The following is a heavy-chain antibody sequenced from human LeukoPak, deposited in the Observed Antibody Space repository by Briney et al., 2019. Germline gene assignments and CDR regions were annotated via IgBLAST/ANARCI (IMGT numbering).Heavy chain of an antibody. CDR3: ARSYYYGSGSYCNY. CDR2: ISSNGGST. CDR1: GFTFSSYA. V-gene: IGHV3-64*01. D-gene: IGHD3-10*01. J-gene: IGHJ4*02. Sequence: GGSLRLSCAASGFTFSSYAMHWVRQAPGKGLEYVSAISSNGGSTYYANSVKGRFTISRDNSKNTLYLQMGSLRAEDMAVYYCARSYYYGSGSYCNYWGQGTLVTVSS.